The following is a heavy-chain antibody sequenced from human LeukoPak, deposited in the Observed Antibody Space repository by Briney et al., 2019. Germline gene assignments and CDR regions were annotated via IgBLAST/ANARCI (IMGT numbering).Heavy chain of an antibody. J-gene: IGHJ4*02. CDR1: GYNLNNNG. Sequence: GASVNVSCKASGYNLNNNGISWVRQAPGQGLEWMGWINPNSGGTNYAQKFQGRVTITRDTSISTVYMELSSLRSDDTAVYYCTREDFWGQGTLITVSS. CDR3: TREDF. V-gene: IGHV1-2*02. CDR2: INPNSGGT.